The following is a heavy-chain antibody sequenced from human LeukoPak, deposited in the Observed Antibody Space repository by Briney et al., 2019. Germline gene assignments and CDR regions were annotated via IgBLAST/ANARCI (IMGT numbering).Heavy chain of an antibody. D-gene: IGHD5-24*01. CDR1: GGSISSGSYY. V-gene: IGHV4-61*02. CDR3: ARALVEMATINAFDI. CDR2: IYTSGST. Sequence: PSETLSLTCTVSGGSISSGSYYWSWIRQPAGKGLEWIGRIYTSGSTNYNPSLKNQVTISVDTSKNQFSQKLNSVTAADTAVYYCARALVEMATINAFDIWGQGTMVTVSS. J-gene: IGHJ3*02.